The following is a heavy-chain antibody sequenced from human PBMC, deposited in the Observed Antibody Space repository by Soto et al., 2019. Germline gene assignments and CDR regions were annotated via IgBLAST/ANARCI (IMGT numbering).Heavy chain of an antibody. CDR3: AKAAAYHGSASYFPFDD. CDR1: GFSFSSYA. D-gene: IGHD3-10*01. V-gene: IGHV3-23*01. CDR2: ISGSGANT. Sequence: EVHPLESGGGLVQPGGSLRLSCAASGFSFSSYAMSWVRQAPGKGLEWVSSISGSGANTYYVDSVKGRFTVSRDNSKNTLYLQMSSLRGEDTAVYKCAKAAAYHGSASYFPFDDWGLGTRVTVSS. J-gene: IGHJ4*02.